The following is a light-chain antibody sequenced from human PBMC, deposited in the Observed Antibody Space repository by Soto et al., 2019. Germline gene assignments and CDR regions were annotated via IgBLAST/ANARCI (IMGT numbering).Light chain of an antibody. V-gene: IGKV1-33*01. CDR2: DVS. Sequence: DIRMTQSPPSLSASVGDRITITCQASQGVTSHFNWYQQKPGKAPKLLIADVSNLETGVPSRFSGRGSETHFTLTINNLQPEDTATYYCQQYDSFPITFGPGTKVDIK. J-gene: IGKJ3*01. CDR1: QGVTSH. CDR3: QQYDSFPIT.